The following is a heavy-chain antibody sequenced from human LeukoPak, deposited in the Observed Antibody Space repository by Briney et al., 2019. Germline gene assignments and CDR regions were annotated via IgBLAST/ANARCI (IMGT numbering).Heavy chain of an antibody. J-gene: IGHJ4*02. Sequence: GESLEICCKTSGYSFSNYWIGWVRQMPGKGLEWMGIIYPGDSDTRYSPSSQGQVTISADRSISTAYLQWSSLKASDTAMYYCVRQGDRDYWEGGTLVTVSS. CDR1: GYSFSNYW. CDR2: IYPGDSDT. CDR3: VRQGDRDY. V-gene: IGHV5-51*01.